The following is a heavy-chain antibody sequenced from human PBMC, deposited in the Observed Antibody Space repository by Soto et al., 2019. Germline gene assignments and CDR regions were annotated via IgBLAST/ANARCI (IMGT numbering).Heavy chain of an antibody. D-gene: IGHD3-10*01. V-gene: IGHV4-34*01. J-gene: IGHJ6*02. Sequence: SETLSLTCAVYGGSFSGYYWSWIRQPPGKGLEWIGEINHSGSTNYNPSLKSRVTISVDTSKNQFSLKLSSVTAADTAVYYCARMSGMVWAVNYYYGMDVWGQGTTVTVSS. CDR1: GGSFSGYY. CDR3: ARMSGMVWAVNYYYGMDV. CDR2: INHSGST.